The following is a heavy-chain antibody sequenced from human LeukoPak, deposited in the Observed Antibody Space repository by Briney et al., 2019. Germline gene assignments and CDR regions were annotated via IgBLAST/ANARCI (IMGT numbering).Heavy chain of an antibody. Sequence: GGALRLSCTASGFTFGDYAMSWVRQAPGKGQERLGVGRSKAYGTTTEYAASVTARFTISRDDSKSIAYLQMNSLKTEDTAVYYCTRDYCSGGSCYSGFDPWGQGTLVTVSS. CDR2: GRSKAYGTTT. CDR3: TRDYCSGGSCYSGFDP. V-gene: IGHV3-49*04. CDR1: GFTFGDYA. J-gene: IGHJ5*02. D-gene: IGHD2-15*01.